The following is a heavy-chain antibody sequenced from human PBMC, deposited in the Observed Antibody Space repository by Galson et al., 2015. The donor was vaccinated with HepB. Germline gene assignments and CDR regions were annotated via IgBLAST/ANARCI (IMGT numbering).Heavy chain of an antibody. Sequence: SVKVSCKASGYTFTRYGISWVRQAPGQGLEWMGWISAYNGNTNYAQKFQGRVTMTTDTSTSTAYMELRSLRSDDTAVYYCARDEWELLIHHAFDTWSQGTVVTVSS. D-gene: IGHD1-26*01. J-gene: IGHJ3*02. V-gene: IGHV1-18*01. CDR1: GYTFTRYG. CDR3: ARDEWELLIHHAFDT. CDR2: ISAYNGNT.